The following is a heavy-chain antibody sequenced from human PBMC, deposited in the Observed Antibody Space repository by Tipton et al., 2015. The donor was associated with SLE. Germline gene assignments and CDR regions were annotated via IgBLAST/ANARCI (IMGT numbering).Heavy chain of an antibody. CDR3: ARDQGYRSGWGIFDY. J-gene: IGHJ2*01. D-gene: IGHD6-19*01. Sequence: SLRLSCAASGFTVSSNYMSWVRQAPGKGLEWVSVIYSGGSTYYADSVKGRFTISRDNSKNTLYLQMNSLRAEDTAVYYCARDQGYRSGWGIFDYWGRGTLVTVSS. CDR2: IYSGGST. CDR1: GFTVSSNY. V-gene: IGHV3-66*01.